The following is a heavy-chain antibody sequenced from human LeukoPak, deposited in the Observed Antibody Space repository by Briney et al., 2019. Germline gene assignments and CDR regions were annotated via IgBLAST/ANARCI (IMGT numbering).Heavy chain of an antibody. CDR3: ARVRLVYSSSWYFILDY. V-gene: IGHV1-8*01. J-gene: IGHJ4*02. CDR1: GYTFTSYD. Sequence: ASVKVSCKASGYTFTSYDINWVRQATGQGLEWMGWMNPNSGNTGYAQKFQGRVTMTRNTSISTAYMELSSLRSEDTAVYYCARVRLVYSSSWYFILDYWGQGTLVTVSS. CDR2: MNPNSGNT. D-gene: IGHD6-13*01.